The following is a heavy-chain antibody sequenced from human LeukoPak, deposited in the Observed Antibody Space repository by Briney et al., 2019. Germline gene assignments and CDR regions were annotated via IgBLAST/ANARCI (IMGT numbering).Heavy chain of an antibody. CDR1: GFTFSSHT. V-gene: IGHV3-21*01. CDR3: ARIEYSSSNDY. CDR2: ISSSTTYT. J-gene: IGHJ4*02. Sequence: GGSLRLSCAASGFTFSSHTMSWVRQAPGKGLEWVSSISSSTTYTYYADSVKGRFTISRDNAKNSLYLQMNSLRAEDTAVYYCARIEYSSSNDYWGQGTLVTVSS. D-gene: IGHD6-6*01.